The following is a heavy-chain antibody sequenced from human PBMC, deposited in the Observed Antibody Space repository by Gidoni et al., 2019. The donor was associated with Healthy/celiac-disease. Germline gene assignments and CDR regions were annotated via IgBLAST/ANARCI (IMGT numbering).Heavy chain of an antibody. J-gene: IGHJ2*01. Sequence: QVQLQESGPGLVKPSETLSLTCTVSGGSISSYYWSWIRQPPGQGLEWIGYIYYSGSTNYNPSLKSRVTISVDTSKNQFSLKLSSVTAADTAVYYCARDLKGVVTANFYWYFDLWGRGTLVTVSS. CDR3: ARDLKGVVTANFYWYFDL. CDR2: IYYSGST. CDR1: GGSISSYY. D-gene: IGHD2-21*02. V-gene: IGHV4-59*01.